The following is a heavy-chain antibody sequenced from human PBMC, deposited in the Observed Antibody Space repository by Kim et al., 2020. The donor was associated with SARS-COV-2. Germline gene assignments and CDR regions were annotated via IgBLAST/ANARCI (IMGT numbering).Heavy chain of an antibody. J-gene: IGHJ4*02. CDR2: ISSSSSYI. V-gene: IGHV3-21*01. CDR3: ARSAASDY. Sequence: GGSLRLSCAASGFTFSSYSMNWVRQAPGKGLEWVSSISSSSSYIYYADSVKGRVTISRDNANNSLYLQMNILRAEDTAVYYCARSAASDYWGQGTLVTVSS. CDR1: GFTFSSYS. D-gene: IGHD6-25*01.